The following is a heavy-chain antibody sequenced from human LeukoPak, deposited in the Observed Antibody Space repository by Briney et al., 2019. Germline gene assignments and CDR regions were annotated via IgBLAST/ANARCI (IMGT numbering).Heavy chain of an antibody. Sequence: SETLSLTCTVSGGSISSGGYYWSWIRQHPGKGLEWIGYIYYSGSTYYNPSPKSRVTISVDTSKNQFSLKLSSVTAADTAVYYCARAPPVVVPAAILGLDNFDYWGQGTLVTVSS. J-gene: IGHJ4*02. CDR2: IYYSGST. CDR3: ARAPPVVVPAAILGLDNFDY. CDR1: GGSISSGGYY. V-gene: IGHV4-31*03. D-gene: IGHD2-2*02.